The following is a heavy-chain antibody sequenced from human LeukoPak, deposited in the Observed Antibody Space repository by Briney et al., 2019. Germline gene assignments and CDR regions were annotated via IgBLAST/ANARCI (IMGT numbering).Heavy chain of an antibody. D-gene: IGHD3-9*01. CDR2: ISGSGGST. CDR1: GFTFSSYA. V-gene: IGHV3-23*01. Sequence: GGSPRLSCAASGFTFSSYAMSWVRQAPGKGLEWVSAISGSGGSTYYADSVKGRFTISRDNSKNTLYLQMNSLRAEDTAVYYCAKDSHPYYDILTGYYNGQYFDYWGQGTLATVSS. CDR3: AKDSHPYYDILTGYYNGQYFDY. J-gene: IGHJ4*02.